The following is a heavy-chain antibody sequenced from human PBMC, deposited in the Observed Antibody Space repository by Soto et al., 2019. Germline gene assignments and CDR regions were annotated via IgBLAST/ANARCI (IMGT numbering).Heavy chain of an antibody. Sequence: AESLRLSCAASGFTFSTYGMHWVRQAPGKGLEWVAAMSYDGTKEYYVDSVKGRFTISRDNSRNTLFLQLNSLRDEDTAVYYCAKEYGSTWIDHWGQGTLVTVSS. D-gene: IGHD6-13*01. CDR3: AKEYGSTWIDH. CDR1: GFTFSTYG. V-gene: IGHV3-30*18. CDR2: MSYDGTKE. J-gene: IGHJ4*02.